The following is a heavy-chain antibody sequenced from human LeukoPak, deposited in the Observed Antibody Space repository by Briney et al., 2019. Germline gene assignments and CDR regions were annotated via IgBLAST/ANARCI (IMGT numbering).Heavy chain of an antibody. CDR2: INPSGGST. J-gene: IGHJ4*02. Sequence: ASVKVSCKASGYTFTSYDMHWVRQAPGQGLEWMGRINPSGGSTSYAQKFQGRVTMTRDTSTSTVYMELSSLRSEDTAVYYCASEPLTSDYGDSGDYWGQGTLVTVSS. CDR3: ASEPLTSDYGDSGDY. V-gene: IGHV1-46*01. D-gene: IGHD4-17*01. CDR1: GYTFTSYD.